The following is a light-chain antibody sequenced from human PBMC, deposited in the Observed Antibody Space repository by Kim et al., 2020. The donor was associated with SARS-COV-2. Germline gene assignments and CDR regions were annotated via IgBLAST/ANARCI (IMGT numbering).Light chain of an antibody. CDR1: KLDDKY. V-gene: IGLV3-1*01. CDR2: QDT. Sequence: SRSPGQTARITRSGHKLDDKYASRHQQGPGQSPVLVIYQDTRRPSGIPERCSGSNSGNTVTLTISGTQAMDEADYYCQSWVSSVVFGGGTQLTVL. J-gene: IGLJ3*02. CDR3: QSWVSSVV.